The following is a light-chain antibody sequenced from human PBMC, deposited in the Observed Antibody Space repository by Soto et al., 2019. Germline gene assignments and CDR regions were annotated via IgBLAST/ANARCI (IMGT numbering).Light chain of an antibody. J-gene: IGKJ4*01. CDR2: ATS. CDR3: QKYNSAPLT. V-gene: IGKV1-27*01. CDR1: QGIAPY. Sequence: DVQMTQSPSSLSAFVGDRVTITCRASQGIAPYLAWFQQKPGKVPKLLIYATSTLQSWVPYRFSGSGSGTEFTLTISSLQPDDVGAYCCQKYNSAPLTFGGRTKVEIK.